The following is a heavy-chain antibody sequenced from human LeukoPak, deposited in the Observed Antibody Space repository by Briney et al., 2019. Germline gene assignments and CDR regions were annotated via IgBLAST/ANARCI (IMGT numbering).Heavy chain of an antibody. V-gene: IGHV4-61*02. D-gene: IGHD5-12*01. CDR3: ARVATRVATIDQDSYYFDY. Sequence: PSETLSLTCTVSGGSISSGSYYWSWIRQPAGKGLEWIGRIYTSGSTYYNPSLKSRVTVSVDTSKKHFSLKLSSVTAADTAVYYCARVATRVATIDQDSYYFDYWGQGTLVTVSS. CDR1: GGSISSGSYY. J-gene: IGHJ4*02. CDR2: IYTSGST.